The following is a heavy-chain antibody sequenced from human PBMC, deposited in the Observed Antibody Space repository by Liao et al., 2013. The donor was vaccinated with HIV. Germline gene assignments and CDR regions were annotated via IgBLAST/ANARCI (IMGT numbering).Heavy chain of an antibody. V-gene: IGHV4-34*01. D-gene: IGHD3-16*02. CDR2: IYHTGST. Sequence: QVQLKQWGAGLLKPSETLSLTCAVYGGSFSGNYWSWVRQPPGKGLEWIGYIYHTGSTNYNPSLKSRVTISVDRSKNQFSLKLRSVTAADTAVYYCARASFYYYYMDVWGRGTTVTVSS. CDR3: ARASFYYYYMDV. CDR1: GGSFSGNY. J-gene: IGHJ6*03.